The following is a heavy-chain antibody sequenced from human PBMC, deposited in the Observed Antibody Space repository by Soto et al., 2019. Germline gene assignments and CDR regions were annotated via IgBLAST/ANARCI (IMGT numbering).Heavy chain of an antibody. CDR2: INPADSDI. Sequence: GESLKISCKGSGYSFITHWIAWVRQMPGGGLEWMGIINPADSDIRYSPSFQGQVTISVDKSINTAYRQWSSLKASDTATYYCTRPQSSGWYDYWGQGTLVTVSS. CDR1: GYSFITHW. D-gene: IGHD3-22*01. J-gene: IGHJ4*02. CDR3: TRPQSSGWYDY. V-gene: IGHV5-51*01.